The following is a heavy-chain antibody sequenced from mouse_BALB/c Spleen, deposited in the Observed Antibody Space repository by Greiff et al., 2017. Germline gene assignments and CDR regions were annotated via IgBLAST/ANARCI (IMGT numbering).Heavy chain of an antibody. CDR1: GFSLSRYS. CDR2: IWGGGST. D-gene: IGHD1-1*01. Sequence: QVQLKESGPGLVAPSQSLSITCTVSGFSLSRYSVHWVRQPPGKGLEWLGMIWGGGSTDYNSALKSRLSISKDNSKSQVFLKMNSLQTDDTAMYYCARNPLYGSSSAWFAYWGQGTLVTVSA. CDR3: ARNPLYGSSSAWFAY. J-gene: IGHJ3*01. V-gene: IGHV2-6-4*01.